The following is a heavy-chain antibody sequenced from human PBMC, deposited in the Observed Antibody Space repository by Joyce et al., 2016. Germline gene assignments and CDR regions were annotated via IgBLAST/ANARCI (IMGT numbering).Heavy chain of an antibody. V-gene: IGHV1-18*01. D-gene: IGHD3-16*02. CDR1: GYTFSSYG. CDR3: ARQYYDYVWGSYRYLDY. J-gene: IGHJ4*02. CDR2: ISAYNGNT. Sequence: QVQLVQSGAEVKKPGASVKVSCKASGYTFSSYGISWVRQAPGQGLEWMGWISAYNGNTNYAQKLQGRVTMTTDTSTSTAYMELRSRRSDDTAVYYCARQYYDYVWGSYRYLDYWGQGTLVTVSS.